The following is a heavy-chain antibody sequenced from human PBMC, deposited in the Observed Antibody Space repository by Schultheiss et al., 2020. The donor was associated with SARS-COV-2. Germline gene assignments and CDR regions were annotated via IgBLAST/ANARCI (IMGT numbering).Heavy chain of an antibody. CDR3: ARGDSSWGFDY. V-gene: IGHV4-39*01. Sequence: GSLRLSCTVSGGSISSSSYYWGWIRQPPGKGLEWIGSIYYSGSTYYNPSLKSRVTISVDTSKNQFSLKLSSVTAADTAVYYCARGDSSWGFDYWGQGTLVTVSS. J-gene: IGHJ4*02. D-gene: IGHD3-22*01. CDR2: IYYSGST. CDR1: GGSISSSSYY.